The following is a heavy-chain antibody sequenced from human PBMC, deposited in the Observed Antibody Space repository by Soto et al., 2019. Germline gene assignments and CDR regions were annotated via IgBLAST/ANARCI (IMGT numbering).Heavy chain of an antibody. CDR2: ISYDGSNK. CDR3: ARDYYDSSGYYPVLDY. V-gene: IGHV3-30-3*01. J-gene: IGHJ4*02. Sequence: GGSLRLSCAASGFTFSSYAMHWVRQAPGKGLEWVAVISYDGSNKYYADSVKGRFTISRDNSKNTLYLQMNSLRAEDTAVYYCARDYYDSSGYYPVLDYWGQGTLVTVSS. CDR1: GFTFSSYA. D-gene: IGHD3-22*01.